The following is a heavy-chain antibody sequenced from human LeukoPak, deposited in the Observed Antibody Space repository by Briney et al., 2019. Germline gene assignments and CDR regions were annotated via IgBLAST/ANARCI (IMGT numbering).Heavy chain of an antibody. CDR3: ARFYDILTGYRGFDP. V-gene: IGHV3-66*01. CDR2: IYSGGST. Sequence: GGSLRLSCAASGFTVSSNYMSWVRQAPGKGLEWVSVIYSGGSTYYADSVKGRFTISRDNSKNTLYLQMNSPRAEDTAVYYCARFYDILTGYRGFDPWGQGTLVTVSS. CDR1: GFTVSSNY. D-gene: IGHD3-9*01. J-gene: IGHJ5*02.